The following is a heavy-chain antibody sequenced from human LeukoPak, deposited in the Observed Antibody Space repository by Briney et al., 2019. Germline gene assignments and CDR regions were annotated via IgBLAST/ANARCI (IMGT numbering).Heavy chain of an antibody. Sequence: ASVKLSCKASGGTFSSYAISWVRQAPGQGLEWMGGIIPIFGTANYAQKFQGRVTITTDESTSTAYMELSSLRSEDTAVYYCARGSGYSYGFGYWGQGTLVTVSS. CDR1: GGTFSSYA. J-gene: IGHJ4*02. V-gene: IGHV1-69*05. CDR2: IIPIFGTA. CDR3: ARGSGYSYGFGY. D-gene: IGHD5-18*01.